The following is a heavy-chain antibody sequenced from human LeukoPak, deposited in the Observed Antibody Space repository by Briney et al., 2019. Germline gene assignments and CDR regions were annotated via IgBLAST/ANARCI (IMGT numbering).Heavy chain of an antibody. Sequence: SETLSLTCAVYGGSFSGYYWSWIRQPPGKGLEWIGGINHSGSTNYNPSLKSRVTISVDTSKNQFSLKLSSVTAADTAVYYCASIVVVPAAIGWFDPWGQGTLVTVSS. V-gene: IGHV4-34*01. CDR2: INHSGST. CDR3: ASIVVVPAAIGWFDP. D-gene: IGHD2-2*01. J-gene: IGHJ5*02. CDR1: GGSFSGYY.